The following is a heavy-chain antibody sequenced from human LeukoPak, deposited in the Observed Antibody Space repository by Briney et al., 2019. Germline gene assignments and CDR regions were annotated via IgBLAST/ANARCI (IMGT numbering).Heavy chain of an antibody. CDR2: ISSSGSTI. J-gene: IGHJ6*02. D-gene: IGHD6-19*01. CDR3: AKEEQFKPLISQWLGLYGMDV. Sequence: PGGSLRLSCAASGFTFSDYYMSWIRQAPGKGLEWVSYISSSGSTIYYADSVKGRFTISRDNAKNSLYLQMNSLRAEDTALYYCAKEEQFKPLISQWLGLYGMDVWGQGTTVTVSS. V-gene: IGHV3-11*01. CDR1: GFTFSDYY.